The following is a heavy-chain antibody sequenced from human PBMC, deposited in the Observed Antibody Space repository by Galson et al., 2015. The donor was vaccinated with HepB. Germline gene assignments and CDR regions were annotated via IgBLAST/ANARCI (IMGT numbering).Heavy chain of an antibody. Sequence: SLRLSCAVSGFTFSSYAMHWVRQAPGKGLEWVAAISYDSRNKYYAESVQGRFIISRDNAKSTLYLQVNSLRPEDTAVYYCARAHSTSYYSFYYFGVDVWGQGTTVTVSS. CDR2: ISYDSRNK. D-gene: IGHD2-2*01. V-gene: IGHV3-30*04. J-gene: IGHJ6*02. CDR1: GFTFSSYA. CDR3: ARAHSTSYYSFYYFGVDV.